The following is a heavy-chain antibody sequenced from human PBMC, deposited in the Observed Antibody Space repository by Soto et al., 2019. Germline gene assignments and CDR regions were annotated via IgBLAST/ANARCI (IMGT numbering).Heavy chain of an antibody. CDR2: IYPGDSDT. CDR3: ASVWDIVIVPAAPDY. CDR1: GFTFSSYW. Sequence: EVQLVQSGAEVKKPGESLKISCKGSGFTFSSYWIGWVRQMPGKGLEWMGIIYPGDSDTRYSPSFQGQVTISADKSTSTAYLQWSSLKASEIAMYYCASVWDIVIVPAAPDYWGQGTLVTVS. V-gene: IGHV5-51*03. J-gene: IGHJ4*02. D-gene: IGHD2-2*01.